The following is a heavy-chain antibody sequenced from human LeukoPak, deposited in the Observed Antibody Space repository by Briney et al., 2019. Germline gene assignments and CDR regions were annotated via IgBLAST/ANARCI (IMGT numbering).Heavy chain of an antibody. CDR2: IIPIFGTA. J-gene: IGHJ5*02. CDR3: AGDVTNIVVVPAAIWFDP. D-gene: IGHD2-2*01. V-gene: IGHV1-69*13. Sequence: SVKVSCKASGGTFSSYAISWVRQAPGQGLEWMGGIIPIFGTANYAQKFQGRVTITADESTSTAYMELSSLRSEDTAVYYCAGDVTNIVVVPAAIWFDPWGQGTLVTVSS. CDR1: GGTFSSYA.